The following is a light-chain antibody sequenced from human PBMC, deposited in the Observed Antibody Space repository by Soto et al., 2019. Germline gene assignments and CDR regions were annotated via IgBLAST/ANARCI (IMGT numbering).Light chain of an antibody. CDR1: QSVSSSY. CDR3: QQYGSSSFT. J-gene: IGKJ3*01. Sequence: EIVLTQSPGTLSLSPGERATLSCRASQSVSSSYIAWYQQKPGQAPRLLIYGASSRATGIPDRFSGSGPGTDFTLTISRLEPEDFAVYYCQQYGSSSFTFGPGTKVDIK. CDR2: GAS. V-gene: IGKV3-20*01.